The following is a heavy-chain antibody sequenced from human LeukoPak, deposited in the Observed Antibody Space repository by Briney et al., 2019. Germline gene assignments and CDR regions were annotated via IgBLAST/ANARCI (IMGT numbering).Heavy chain of an antibody. J-gene: IGHJ4*02. V-gene: IGHV4-34*01. CDR3: ARAPSPRWPFSSEPFDY. CDR1: GGSFSGYY. CDR2: INHSGST. D-gene: IGHD3-10*01. Sequence: SETLSLTCAVYGGSFSGYYWSWIRQPPGKGLEWIGEINHSGSTNYDPSLKSRVTISVDTSKNQFSLKLSSVTAADTAVYYCARAPSPRWPFSSEPFDYWGQGTLVTVSS.